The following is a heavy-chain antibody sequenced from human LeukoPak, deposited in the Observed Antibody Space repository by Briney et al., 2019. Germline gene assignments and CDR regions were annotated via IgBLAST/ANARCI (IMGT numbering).Heavy chain of an antibody. CDR1: GFTFSSYS. J-gene: IGHJ4*02. CDR2: ISSSSSYI. D-gene: IGHD6-13*01. V-gene: IGHV3-21*01. Sequence: GGSLRLSCAASGFTFSSYSMNWVRQAPGKGLEWVSSISSSSSYIYYADSVKGRFTISRDNAKNSLYLQMNSLRAEDTAVYYCARACIAAAGVDYWGQGTLVTVSS. CDR3: ARACIAAAGVDY.